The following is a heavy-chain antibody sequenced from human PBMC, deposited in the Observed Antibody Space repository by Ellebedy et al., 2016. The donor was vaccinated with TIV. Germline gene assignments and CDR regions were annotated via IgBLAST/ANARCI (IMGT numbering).Heavy chain of an antibody. CDR1: GGSISSYY. CDR2: IYYSGST. D-gene: IGHD2-15*01. V-gene: IGHV4-59*12. CDR3: ARDSRDGAATYYYYGMDV. J-gene: IGHJ6*02. Sequence: SETLSLXXTVSGGSISSYYWSWIRQPPGKGLEWIGYIYYSGSTNYNPSLKSRVTISVDTSKNQFSLQLNSVTPEDTAVYYCARDSRDGAATYYYYGMDVWGQGTTVTVSS.